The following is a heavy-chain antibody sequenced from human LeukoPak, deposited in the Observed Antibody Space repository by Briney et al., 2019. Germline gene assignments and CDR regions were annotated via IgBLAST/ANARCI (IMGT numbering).Heavy chain of an antibody. CDR2: IIPILGIA. J-gene: IGHJ5*02. CDR1: GGTFSSYA. D-gene: IGHD5-12*01. Sequence: ASVKVSCKASGGTFSSYAISWVRQAPGQGLEWMGRIIPILGIANYAQKFQGRVTITADKSTSTAYMELSSLRSEDTAVYYCARDGVSPMVATAGWFDPWGQGTLVIVSS. V-gene: IGHV1-69*04. CDR3: ARDGVSPMVATAGWFDP.